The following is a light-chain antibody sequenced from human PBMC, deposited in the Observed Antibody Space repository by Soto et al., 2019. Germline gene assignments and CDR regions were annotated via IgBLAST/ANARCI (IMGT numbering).Light chain of an antibody. Sequence: EIVLTQSPGTLSLSPGERATLSCRASQSVSSSYLAWYQQKSGQAPRLLIYDISNRATGIPARFIGSGSGTDFTLTISSLESEDSAVYFCQQRNWPRNTFGQGTKLEIK. V-gene: IGKV3D-20*02. J-gene: IGKJ2*01. CDR3: QQRNWPRNT. CDR1: QSVSSSY. CDR2: DIS.